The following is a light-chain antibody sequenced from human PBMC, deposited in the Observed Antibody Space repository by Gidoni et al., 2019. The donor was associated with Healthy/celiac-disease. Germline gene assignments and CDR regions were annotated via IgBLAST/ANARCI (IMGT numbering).Light chain of an antibody. CDR1: SSDVGGYNY. Sequence: QSALTQPPSASGSPGQSVTISCTGTSSDVGGYNYVSWYQQHPGKAPKLMIYEVSKRPPGVPDRFSGSKSGNTASLTVSGLQAEDEADYYCSSYAGSNNWVFGGGTKLTAL. J-gene: IGLJ3*02. CDR2: EVS. CDR3: SSYAGSNNWV. V-gene: IGLV2-8*01.